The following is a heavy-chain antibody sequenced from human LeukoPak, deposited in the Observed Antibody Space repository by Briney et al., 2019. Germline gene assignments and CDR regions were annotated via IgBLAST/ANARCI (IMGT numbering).Heavy chain of an antibody. V-gene: IGHV3-74*01. D-gene: IGHD3-10*01. J-gene: IGHJ5*02. CDR2: ISSDGSNT. CDR3: TRGRGAYGWFDP. Sequence: GGSLRLSCAASGFTVSSFWMHWVRKAPGKGLVWVSRISSDGSNTYYADSVKGRFTISRDTAMNALYLHMHSLREEDTADYYCTRGRGAYGWFDPWGQGTQVTVSS. CDR1: GFTVSSFW.